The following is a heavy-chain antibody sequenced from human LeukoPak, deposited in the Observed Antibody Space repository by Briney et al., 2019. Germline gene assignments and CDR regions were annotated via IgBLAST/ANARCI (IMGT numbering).Heavy chain of an antibody. D-gene: IGHD1-14*01. V-gene: IGHV4-34*01. CDR2: INHSGST. Sequence: ASETLSLTCTVSGGSISSYYWSWIRQPPGKGLEWIGEINHSGSTNYNPSLKSRVTISVDTSKNQFSLKLSSVTAADTAVYYCARSVTEDAFDIWGQGTMVTVSS. J-gene: IGHJ3*02. CDR3: ARSVTEDAFDI. CDR1: GGSISSYY.